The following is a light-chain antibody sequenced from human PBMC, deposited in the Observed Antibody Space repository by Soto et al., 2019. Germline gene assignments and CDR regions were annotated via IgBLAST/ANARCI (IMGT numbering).Light chain of an antibody. V-gene: IGKV3-15*01. J-gene: IGKJ4*01. CDR3: QQYNNWPPLT. CDR1: QSVSSD. Sequence: DIVVTQSPATLSVSPGERATLSCRASQSVSSDLAWYQQKPGQAPRLLIYGASTRATGIPARFSGSGSGTEFTLTISSLQSEDFAAYYCQQYNNWPPLTFGGGTKVEIK. CDR2: GAS.